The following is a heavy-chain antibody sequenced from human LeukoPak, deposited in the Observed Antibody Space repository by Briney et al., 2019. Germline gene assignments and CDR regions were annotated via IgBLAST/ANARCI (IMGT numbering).Heavy chain of an antibody. CDR2: INHSGST. CDR3: ARHHFFGYFDY. D-gene: IGHD3-3*01. J-gene: IGHJ4*02. V-gene: IGHV4-34*01. Sequence: KPSETLSLTCAVYGGSFSGYYWSWIRQPPGKGLEWIGEINHSGSTNYNPSLKSRVTISVDTSKNQFSLKLSSVTAADTAVYYCARHHFFGYFDYWGRGTLVTVSS. CDR1: GGSFSGYY.